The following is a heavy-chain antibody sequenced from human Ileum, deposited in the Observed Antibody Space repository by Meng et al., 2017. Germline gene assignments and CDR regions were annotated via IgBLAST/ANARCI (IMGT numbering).Heavy chain of an antibody. CDR1: GGSISSSRNY. J-gene: IGHJ5*02. CDR3: AKGEGGTYPGVCFDP. Sequence: SETLSLTCTVSGGSISSSRNYWGLIRQPPGKGLELIVSIYSGGTTYYNPSLKSRVTVSIDTSKIHFSMQLTSMTAADTAVYYCAKGEGGTYPGVCFDPWGPGALVTVSS. D-gene: IGHD1-1*01. V-gene: IGHV4-39*07. CDR2: IYSGGTT.